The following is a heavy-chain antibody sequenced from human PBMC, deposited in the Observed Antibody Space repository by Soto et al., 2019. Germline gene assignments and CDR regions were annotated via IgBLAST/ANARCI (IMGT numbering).Heavy chain of an antibody. V-gene: IGHV3-66*01. CDR1: GFTVISNY. J-gene: IGHJ3*02. CDR3: AREVRVRGFAFDI. Sequence: GGSLRLSCAVSGFTVISNYMNWVRQAPGKGLEWVSFIYSGGNTYYADSVKGRFTISRDNSKNMLYLQMNSLRVEDTAVYYCAREVRVRGFAFDIWGQGTMVTVSS. D-gene: IGHD3-3*01. CDR2: IYSGGNT.